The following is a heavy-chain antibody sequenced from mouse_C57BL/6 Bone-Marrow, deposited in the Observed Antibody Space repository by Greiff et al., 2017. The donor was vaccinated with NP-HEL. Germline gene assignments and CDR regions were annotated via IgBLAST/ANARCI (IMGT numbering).Heavy chain of an antibody. CDR2: IHPSDSDT. CDR3: AIGATTTTVGYFDV. CDR1: GYTFTSYW. D-gene: IGHD1-1*01. Sequence: QVQLQQPGAELVKPGASVKVSCKASGYTFTSYWMHWVKQRPGQGLEWIGRIHPSDSDTNYNQKFKGTATLTVDKSSSTAYMQLSSLTSEDSAVYYCAIGATTTTVGYFDVWGTGTTGTVSS. J-gene: IGHJ1*03. V-gene: IGHV1-74*01.